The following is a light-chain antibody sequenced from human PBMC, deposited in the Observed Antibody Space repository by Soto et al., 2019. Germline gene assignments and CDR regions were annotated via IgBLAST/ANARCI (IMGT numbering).Light chain of an antibody. Sequence: EIVLTQSPATLSLSPGERATLSCRASQSVSSYLAWYQQKPGQAPRLLIYEASNSATGIPARFSGSGSGTDFTLTISSLEPDDFAVYYCQQRSNWPPYTFGQGTKLEIK. CDR2: EAS. J-gene: IGKJ2*01. CDR1: QSVSSY. CDR3: QQRSNWPPYT. V-gene: IGKV3-11*01.